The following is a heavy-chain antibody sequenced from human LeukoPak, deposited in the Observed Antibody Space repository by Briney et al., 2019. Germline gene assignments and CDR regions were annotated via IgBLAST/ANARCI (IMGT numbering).Heavy chain of an antibody. J-gene: IGHJ6*02. V-gene: IGHV4-34*01. CDR2: INHSGST. D-gene: IGHD3-22*01. Sequence: SETLSLTCAVYGGSFSGYYWSWIRQPPGKGLEWIGEINHSGSTNYNPSLKSRVTISVDTSKNQFSLKLSSVTAADTAVYYCARDRKTYYYDSSALLGDYYYGMDVWGQGTTVTVSS. CDR3: ARDRKTYYYDSSALLGDYYYGMDV. CDR1: GGSFSGYY.